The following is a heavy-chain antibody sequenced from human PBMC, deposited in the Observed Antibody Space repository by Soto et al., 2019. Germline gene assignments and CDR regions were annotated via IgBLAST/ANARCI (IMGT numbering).Heavy chain of an antibody. J-gene: IGHJ4*02. V-gene: IGHV3-15*07. Sequence: EVQLVESGGGLVKPGGSLSLSCAASGFTFSDAWMNWVRQAPGKGLEWVGRIKSKTHGGTIDYAAPVKGRFIISRDDSSRMLYLQMSRLKAEATAVYYCSTVAGVRFYWGQVTLVTVSS. CDR3: STVAGVRFY. CDR2: IKSKTHGGTI. CDR1: GFTFSDAW. D-gene: IGHD3-10*01.